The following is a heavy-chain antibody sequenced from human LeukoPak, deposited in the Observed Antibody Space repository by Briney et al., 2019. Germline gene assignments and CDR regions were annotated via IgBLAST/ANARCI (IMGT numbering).Heavy chain of an antibody. CDR1: GYSFTSYW. CDR2: IYPGDSDT. D-gene: IGHD2-15*01. Sequence: GEPLKISCKGSGYSFTSYWIGWVRQMPGKGLEWMGIIYPGDSDTRYRPSFQAQVTISADKSISTAYLQWSSLKASDTAMYYCARVPRYCSGGSCRASSFDYWGQGTLVTVSS. J-gene: IGHJ4*02. CDR3: ARVPRYCSGGSCRASSFDY. V-gene: IGHV5-51*01.